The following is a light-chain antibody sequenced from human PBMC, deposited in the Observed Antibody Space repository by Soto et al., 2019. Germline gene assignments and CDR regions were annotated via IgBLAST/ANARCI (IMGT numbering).Light chain of an antibody. CDR1: PSVTNF. J-gene: IGKJ5*01. CDR3: QQRNIWPPVT. V-gene: IGKV3-11*01. CDR2: GAF. Sequence: EIVLTQSPATLSLSPGERATLSCRASPSVTNFLAWYQQKHGQAPRLLIYGAFNRATGIPARFSGSGSGTDFTLTISSLEPEDFAVYYCQQRNIWPPVTFGQGTRLEIK.